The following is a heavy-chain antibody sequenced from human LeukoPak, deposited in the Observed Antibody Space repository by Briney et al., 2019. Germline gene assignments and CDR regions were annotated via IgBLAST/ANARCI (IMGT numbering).Heavy chain of an antibody. CDR1: GGSISSYY. J-gene: IGHJ5*02. CDR3: AVLWFGFDP. V-gene: IGHV4-59*01. Sequence: SETLSLTCTVSGGSISSYYWSWIRQPPGEGLEWIGYIYYSGSTNYNPSLKSRVTISVDTSKNQFSLKLSSVTAADTAVYYCAVLWFGFDPWGQGTLVTVSS. D-gene: IGHD3-10*01. CDR2: IYYSGST.